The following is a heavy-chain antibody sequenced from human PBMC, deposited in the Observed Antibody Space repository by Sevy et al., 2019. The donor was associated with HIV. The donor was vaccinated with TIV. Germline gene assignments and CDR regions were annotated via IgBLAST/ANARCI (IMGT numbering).Heavy chain of an antibody. J-gene: IGHJ4*02. Sequence: SETLSLTCTVSGGSISSGGYYWSWIRQHPGKGLEWIGYIYYSGSTYYNPSLKSRVTISVDTSKNQFSLKLSSVTAADTALYYCARNYYDSSGYYLGGEYYFDYWGQGTLVTVSS. CDR3: ARNYYDSSGYYLGGEYYFDY. V-gene: IGHV4-31*03. CDR2: IYYSGST. D-gene: IGHD3-22*01. CDR1: GGSISSGGYY.